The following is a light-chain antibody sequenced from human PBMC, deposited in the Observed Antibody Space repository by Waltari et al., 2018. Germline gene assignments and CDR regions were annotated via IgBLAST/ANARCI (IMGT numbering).Light chain of an antibody. CDR1: SLRKYY. Sequence: SSELTQEPAVSVALGQTVTITCQGDSLRKYYATWYQQKPGQAPILVIYDKNNRPSGIPDRFSGSTSGTTASLTITGAQAEDEADYYCNSRDSSGNLVVFGGGTKLTVL. J-gene: IGLJ3*02. CDR3: NSRDSSGNLVV. V-gene: IGLV3-19*01. CDR2: DKN.